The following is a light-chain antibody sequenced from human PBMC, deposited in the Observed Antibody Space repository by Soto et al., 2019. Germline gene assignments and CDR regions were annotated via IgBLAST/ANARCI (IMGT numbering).Light chain of an antibody. CDR3: QQYNKWPPLT. CDR1: QSVSSN. V-gene: IGKV3-15*01. Sequence: EIVMTQSPVTLSVSPGERATLSCRASQSVSSNLAWYQQKPGQAPRLLIYAASTRATGIPARFSGSGSGTEFTLTISSLQSEDFAVYYCQQYNKWPPLTFGGGIKVEIK. J-gene: IGKJ4*01. CDR2: AAS.